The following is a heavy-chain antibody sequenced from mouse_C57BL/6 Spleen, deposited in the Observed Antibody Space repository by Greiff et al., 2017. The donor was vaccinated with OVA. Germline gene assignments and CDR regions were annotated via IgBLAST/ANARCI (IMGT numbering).Heavy chain of an antibody. CDR2: IYPGSGST. J-gene: IGHJ2*01. CDR3: ARTGDGYYSSDY. D-gene: IGHD2-3*01. CDR1: GYTFTSYW. Sequence: QVQLQQPGAELVKPGASVKMSCKASGYTFTSYWITWVKQRPGQGLEWIGDIYPGSGSTNYNVKFKSKATLTVDTSSSTAYMQLSSLTSEDSAVYYCARTGDGYYSSDYWGQGTTLTVSS. V-gene: IGHV1-55*01.